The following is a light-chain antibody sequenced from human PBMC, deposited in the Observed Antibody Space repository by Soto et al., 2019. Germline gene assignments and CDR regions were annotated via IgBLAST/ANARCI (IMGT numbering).Light chain of an antibody. CDR1: QGISSW. CDR2: AAS. Sequence: DLQMTQSPSSVSASVGDRVTITCRASQGISSWFAWYQQKRGKASKLLISAASSLQSGVPSRFSGSESGTDVTLPVSSLQPEVFATDSSHQANSFPFPFRPGTKVDIK. CDR3: HQANSFPFP. J-gene: IGKJ3*01. V-gene: IGKV1-12*01.